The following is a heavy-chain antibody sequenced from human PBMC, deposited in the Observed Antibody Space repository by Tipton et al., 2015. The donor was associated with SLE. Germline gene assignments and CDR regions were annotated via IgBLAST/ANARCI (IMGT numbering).Heavy chain of an antibody. Sequence: TLSLTCAVSGGSISSSNWWSWVRQPPGKGLEWIGNIYYSGSTYYNPSLKSRVSISLDTSKNQFSLKLSSVTAADTAVYYCASKDYYDSSGYSRYYYMDVRGKLTTV. D-gene: IGHD3-22*01. CDR3: ASKDYYDSSGYSRYYYMDV. CDR2: IYYSGST. V-gene: IGHV4-4*02. J-gene: IGHJ6*03. CDR1: GGSISSSNW.